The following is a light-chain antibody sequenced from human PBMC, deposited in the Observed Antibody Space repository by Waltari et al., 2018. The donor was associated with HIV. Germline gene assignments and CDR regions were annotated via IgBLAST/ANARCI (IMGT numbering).Light chain of an antibody. CDR3: CSYAGSSTLL. V-gene: IGLV2-23*01. Sequence: QSALTQPASVSGSPGQSITISCTGTSSDVGGYNYVSWYQQHPGQAPKLVIYDVSERPSGVSNRFSGSKSGNTASLTISGLQAEDEADYNCCSYAGSSTLLFGGGTKVTVL. CDR1: SSDVGGYNY. CDR2: DVS. J-gene: IGLJ2*01.